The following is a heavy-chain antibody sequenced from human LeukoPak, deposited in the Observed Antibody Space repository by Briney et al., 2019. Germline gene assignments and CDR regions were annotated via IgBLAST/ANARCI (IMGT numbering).Heavy chain of an antibody. CDR1: GFTFSSSA. CDR3: AKAAGQWLVRVNFQH. CDR2: ISASGGST. D-gene: IGHD6-19*01. Sequence: PGGSLRLSCAASGFTFSSSAMSWVRQVPGKGLEWVSGISASGGSTSYADSVRGRFTISRDNSKNTLYVQMNSLRDEDTAVYYCAKAAGQWLVRVNFQHWGQGTLVTVSS. J-gene: IGHJ1*01. V-gene: IGHV3-23*01.